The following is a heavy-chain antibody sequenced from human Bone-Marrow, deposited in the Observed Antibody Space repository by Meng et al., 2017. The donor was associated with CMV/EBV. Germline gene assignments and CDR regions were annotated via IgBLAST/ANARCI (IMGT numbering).Heavy chain of an antibody. J-gene: IGHJ4*02. D-gene: IGHD3-10*01. CDR3: LGSRGRGYYGSGYSG. CDR1: GGTFTSYA. CDR2: IIPIFGTA. Sequence: SVKVSCKASGGTFTSYAISWVRQAPGQGLEWMGGIIPIFGTANYAQKFQGRVTITTDESTSSAYMGLSSLGDADTAVYACLGSRGRGYYGSGYSGWGQGTLVTVSS. V-gene: IGHV1-69*05.